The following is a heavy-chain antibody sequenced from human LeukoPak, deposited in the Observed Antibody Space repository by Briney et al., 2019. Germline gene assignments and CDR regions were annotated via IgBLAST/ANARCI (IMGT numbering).Heavy chain of an antibody. Sequence: GASVKVSCKASGYTFTSYVINWVRQAPGQGLEWMGWINTNSGNPTNAQGFTGRFVFSLDTSVNTAYLQVSSLKAEDTGVYYCAVLNGWDFPDYWGQGTLVTVSS. CDR1: GYTFTSYV. D-gene: IGHD4/OR15-4a*01. V-gene: IGHV7-4-1*02. J-gene: IGHJ4*02. CDR2: INTNSGNP. CDR3: AVLNGWDFPDY.